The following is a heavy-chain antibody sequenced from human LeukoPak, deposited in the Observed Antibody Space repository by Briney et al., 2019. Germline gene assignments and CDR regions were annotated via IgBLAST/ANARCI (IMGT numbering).Heavy chain of an antibody. CDR2: INHSGST. J-gene: IGHJ3*02. D-gene: IGHD2-2*01. CDR3: ARNCSRTSCSGTFDI. CDR1: GGSFSGYY. Sequence: SETLSLTCAVYGGSFSGYYWSWIRQPPGKGLEWIGEINHSGSTNYNPSLKSRVTISVDTSKNQFSLKLSSVTAADTAVYYCARNCSRTSCSGTFDIWGRGTMVTVSS. V-gene: IGHV4-34*01.